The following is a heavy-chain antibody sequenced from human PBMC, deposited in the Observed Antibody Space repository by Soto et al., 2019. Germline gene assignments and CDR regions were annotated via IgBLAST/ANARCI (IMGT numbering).Heavy chain of an antibody. CDR3: ARDFTDSSCPPLGMGV. CDR2: IYYSGNT. J-gene: IGHJ6*02. D-gene: IGHD6-19*01. CDR1: GGSISSGGYY. V-gene: IGHV4-31*01. Sequence: QVQLQESGPGLVKPSQTLSLTCTVSGGSISSGGYYWSWIRQHPGKGLEWIGYIYYSGNTYYNPSLKGQVTLPVDTTKDQFSLKLSSVTSWDTAVDYCARDFTDSSCPPLGMGVWGQGTTVTVSS.